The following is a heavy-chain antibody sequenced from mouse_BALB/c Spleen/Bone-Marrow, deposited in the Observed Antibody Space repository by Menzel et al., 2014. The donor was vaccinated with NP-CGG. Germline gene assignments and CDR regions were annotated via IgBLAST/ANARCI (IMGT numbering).Heavy chain of an antibody. J-gene: IGHJ2*01. CDR1: GYTFSNYW. Sequence: QVQLQQPGAELMKPGASVKISCKATGYTFSNYWIDWVKQRPGHGLEWIGEILPGSGTANYNEKFKGKATFTADTSSNTAYMQLSSLTSEDSALYYCARASVVPYYFDFWGRGTTLTVSS. CDR2: ILPGSGTA. D-gene: IGHD1-1*01. V-gene: IGHV1-9*01. CDR3: ARASVVPYYFDF.